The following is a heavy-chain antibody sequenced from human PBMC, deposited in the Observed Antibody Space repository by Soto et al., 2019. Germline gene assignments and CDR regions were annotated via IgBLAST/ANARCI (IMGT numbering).Heavy chain of an antibody. Sequence: GASVKVSCKASGGTFSSYAISWVRQAPGQGLEWMGGIIPIFGTANYAQKFQGRVTITADESTSTAYMELSSLRSEDTAVYYCAREVYYYDSSGPRGYFDYWGQGTLVTVSS. CDR3: AREVYYYDSSGPRGYFDY. D-gene: IGHD3-22*01. V-gene: IGHV1-69*13. CDR2: IIPIFGTA. J-gene: IGHJ4*02. CDR1: GGTFSSYA.